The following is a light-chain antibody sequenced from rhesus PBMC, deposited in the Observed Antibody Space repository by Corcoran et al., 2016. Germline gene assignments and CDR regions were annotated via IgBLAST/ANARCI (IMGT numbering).Light chain of an antibody. V-gene: IGLV3-25*02. CDR1: SIGSKN. CDR2: AD. CDR3: QVWDGNTKYAV. Sequence: SYDLTQPPSVSAASGQSARITWGGDSIGSKNVHWYQQNPAQAPMLVIYADNRPSGSPERFWASNSGNTATLTNSRVEAGDEADYYCQVWDGNTKYAVFGSGTKLTVL. J-gene: IGLJ6*01.